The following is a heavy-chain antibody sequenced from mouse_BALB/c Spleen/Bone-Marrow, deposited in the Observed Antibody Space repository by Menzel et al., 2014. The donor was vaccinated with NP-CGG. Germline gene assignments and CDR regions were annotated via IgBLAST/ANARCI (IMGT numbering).Heavy chain of an antibody. J-gene: IGHJ4*01. CDR3: ARSGYYGSNYAMDY. CDR2: INPGSGGT. CDR1: GYAFTNYL. Sequence: VQLQQSGAELVRPGTSVKVSCKASGYAFTNYLIEWVKQRPGQGLGWIGVINPGSGGTNYNEKFKGKATLTADKSSSTAYMQLSSLTSDDSAVYFCARSGYYGSNYAMDYWGQGTSVTVSS. D-gene: IGHD1-1*01. V-gene: IGHV1-54*01.